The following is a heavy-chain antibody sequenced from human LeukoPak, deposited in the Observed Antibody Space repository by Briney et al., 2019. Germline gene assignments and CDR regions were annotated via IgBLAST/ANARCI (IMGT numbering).Heavy chain of an antibody. V-gene: IGHV1-69*13. Sequence: ASVKVSCKASGGTFSSYAISWVRQAPGQGLEWMGGIIPIFGTANYAQKFQGRVTITADESTSTAYMELSSLRSEDTAVYYCARGVMIVSDDAFDIWGQGTMVTVSS. D-gene: IGHD5/OR15-5a*01. J-gene: IGHJ3*02. CDR1: GGTFSSYA. CDR2: IIPIFGTA. CDR3: ARGVMIVSDDAFDI.